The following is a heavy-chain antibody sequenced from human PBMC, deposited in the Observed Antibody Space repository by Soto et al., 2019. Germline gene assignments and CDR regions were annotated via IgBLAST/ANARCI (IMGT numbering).Heavy chain of an antibody. CDR1: RYAYASSA. CDR2: MNPNSGNT. CDR3: ARGAESVLRFLEWLSESPYYYYMDV. D-gene: IGHD3-3*01. J-gene: IGHJ6*03. V-gene: IGHV1-8*01. Sequence: SAEPTSTDSRYAYASSARSWVRQATGQGLEWMGWMNPNSGNTGYAQKFQGRVTMTRNTSISTAYMELSSLRSEDTAVYYCARGAESVLRFLEWLSESPYYYYMDVWGKGTTVTVS.